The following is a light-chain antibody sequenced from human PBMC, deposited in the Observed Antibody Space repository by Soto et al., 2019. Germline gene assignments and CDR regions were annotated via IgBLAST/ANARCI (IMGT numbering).Light chain of an antibody. CDR3: MQALQTPRFT. CDR2: LGS. V-gene: IGKV2-28*01. Sequence: DNVMTQSPLSLPVTPGEPASISCRSSQSLLHSNGYNYLDWYLQKPGQSPQLLIYLGSNRASGVPDRFSGSGSGTDFTLKISRVEAEDVGVYYCMQALQTPRFTFGPGTKVDIK. CDR1: QSLLHSNGYNY. J-gene: IGKJ3*01.